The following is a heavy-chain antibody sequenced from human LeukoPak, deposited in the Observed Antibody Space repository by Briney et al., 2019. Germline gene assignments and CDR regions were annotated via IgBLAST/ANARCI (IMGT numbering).Heavy chain of an antibody. CDR2: IEQEGNDK. J-gene: IGHJ4*02. Sequence: GGSLRLSCAASGFTFSSFWMHWVRQAPGKGLEWVANIEQEGNDKYYVDSVKGRFTISRDNVKNTLYLQMNSLRAEDTAVYYCARASKPATGTLFDHWGQGTLVTVSS. CDR1: GFTFSSFW. V-gene: IGHV3-7*04. D-gene: IGHD6-13*01. CDR3: ARASKPATGTLFDH.